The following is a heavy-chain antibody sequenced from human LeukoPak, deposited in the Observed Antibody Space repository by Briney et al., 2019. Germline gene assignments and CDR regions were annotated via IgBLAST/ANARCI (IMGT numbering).Heavy chain of an antibody. J-gene: IGHJ2*01. CDR1: GGPFSGYY. CDR2: INHSGST. Sequence: SETLSLTCAVYGGPFSGYYWSWIRQPPGKGLEWIGEINHSGSTNYNPSLKSRVTISVDTSKNQFSLHLSSVTAADTAVYYCARRLDLWGRGTLVTASS. V-gene: IGHV4-34*01. CDR3: ARRLDL.